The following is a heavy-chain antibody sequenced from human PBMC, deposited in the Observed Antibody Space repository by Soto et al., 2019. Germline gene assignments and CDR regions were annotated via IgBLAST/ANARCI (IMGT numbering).Heavy chain of an antibody. Sequence: GASVKVSCKASGDTFTSYGISWVRQAPGQGLEWMGWISAYNGNTNYAQKLQGRVTMTTDTSTSTAYMELRSLRSDDTAVYYCARDGPYSGSSIYYYYGMDVWGQGTTVTVSS. D-gene: IGHD1-26*01. J-gene: IGHJ6*02. CDR1: GDTFTSYG. V-gene: IGHV1-18*01. CDR3: ARDGPYSGSSIYYYYGMDV. CDR2: ISAYNGNT.